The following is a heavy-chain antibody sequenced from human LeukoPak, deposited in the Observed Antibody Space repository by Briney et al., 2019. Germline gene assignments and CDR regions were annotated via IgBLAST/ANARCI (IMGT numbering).Heavy chain of an antibody. CDR1: GGSFSDYY. CDR3: ARASQSSGYYFGPWGY. D-gene: IGHD3-22*01. CDR2: INHRGTT. Sequence: SETLSLTCADNGGSFSDYYWSWIRQAPGKGLEWIGDINHRGTTNYNPSLKSRVTISVDTSKIQLSLKLTSVTAADSAVYYCARASQSSGYYFGPWGYWGQGTLVTVSS. V-gene: IGHV4-34*01. J-gene: IGHJ4*02.